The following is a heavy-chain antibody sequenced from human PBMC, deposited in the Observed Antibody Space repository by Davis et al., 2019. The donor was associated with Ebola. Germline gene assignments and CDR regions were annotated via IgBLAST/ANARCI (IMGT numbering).Heavy chain of an antibody. CDR1: GGSITARSYY. V-gene: IGHV4-39*01. D-gene: IGHD4-17*01. CDR3: ARLLRVSWDYGYFDS. Sequence: SETLSLTCTVSGGSITARSYYWGWTRQPPGKGLEWIGNIYYGGNTLYNPSLKSPLIIPAHTSKNQFSLRLTSVTAADTAVYFCARLLRVSWDYGYFDSWGQGILAAVSS. CDR2: IYYGGNT. J-gene: IGHJ4*02.